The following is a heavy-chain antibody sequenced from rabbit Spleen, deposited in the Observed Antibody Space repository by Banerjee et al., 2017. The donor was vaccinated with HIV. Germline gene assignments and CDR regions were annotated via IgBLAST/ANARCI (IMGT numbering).Heavy chain of an antibody. CDR3: ARGVVAYGGSGWDL. Sequence: QEQLVESGGGLVKPEGSLTLTCTASGFTLSSSYWICWVRQAPGKGLEWIGCIYGGSSGSTYYANWVKGRFTISKTSSTTVTLQMTTLTAADTATYFCARGVVAYGGSGWDLWGQGTLVTVS. D-gene: IGHD6-1*01. V-gene: IGHV1S45*01. CDR2: IYGGSSGST. J-gene: IGHJ4*01. CDR1: GFTLSSSYW.